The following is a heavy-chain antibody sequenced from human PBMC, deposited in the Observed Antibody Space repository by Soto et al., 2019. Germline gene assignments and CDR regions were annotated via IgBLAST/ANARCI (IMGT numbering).Heavy chain of an antibody. CDR2: VSHDGKSG. CDR1: GFTFSSYA. Sequence: QVHLVESGGGVVQPGRSLRVSCAASGFTFSSYAMHWVRRAPGKGLEWVAAVSHDGKSGFYADSVSGRFTVSRDNSNNLVYLQMDSLRPEDTALFYCARLDKFNGGWSWGQGTAVSVSS. J-gene: IGHJ4*02. V-gene: IGHV3-30*14. D-gene: IGHD6-19*01. CDR3: ARLDKFNGGWS.